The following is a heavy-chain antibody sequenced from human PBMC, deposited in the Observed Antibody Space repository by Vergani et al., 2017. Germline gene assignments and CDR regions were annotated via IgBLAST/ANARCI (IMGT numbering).Heavy chain of an antibody. J-gene: IGHJ4*02. Sequence: VQLVESGGGLVQPGGSLRLSCAASGFTVSSNYMSWVRQAPGKGLEWVSYISSSGSTIYYADSVKGRFTISRDNAKNSLYLQMNSLRAEDTAVYYCARGSSWFGEFTYFDYWGQGTLVTVSS. CDR1: GFTVSSNY. CDR2: ISSSGSTI. CDR3: ARGSSWFGEFTYFDY. V-gene: IGHV3-11*01. D-gene: IGHD3-10*01.